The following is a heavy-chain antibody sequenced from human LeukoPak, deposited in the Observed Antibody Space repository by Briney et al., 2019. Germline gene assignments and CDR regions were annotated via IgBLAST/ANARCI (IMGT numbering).Heavy chain of an antibody. Sequence: GESLKISCKGSGYSFTSHWTGWVRQMPGKGLEWMGIIYPADPDTRYSPSFQGQVTISADKSIGTAYLQWSSLKASDTAMYYCVRAPDYGVLATHLDYWGQGTLVTVSS. D-gene: IGHD4-17*01. CDR2: IYPADPDT. V-gene: IGHV5-51*01. CDR1: GYSFTSHW. CDR3: VRAPDYGVLATHLDY. J-gene: IGHJ4*02.